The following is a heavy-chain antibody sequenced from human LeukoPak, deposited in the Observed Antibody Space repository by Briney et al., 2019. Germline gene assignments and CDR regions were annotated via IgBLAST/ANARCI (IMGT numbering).Heavy chain of an antibody. Sequence: SETLSLTCTVSGGSISSSSYYWGWIRQPPGKGLEWIGSIYYSGSTYYNPSLKSRVTISVDTSKNQFSLKLSSVTAADTAVYYCARWRPSDYWGQGTLVTVSS. CDR1: GGSISSSSYY. CDR2: IYYSGST. D-gene: IGHD5-12*01. V-gene: IGHV4-39*01. J-gene: IGHJ4*02. CDR3: ARWRPSDY.